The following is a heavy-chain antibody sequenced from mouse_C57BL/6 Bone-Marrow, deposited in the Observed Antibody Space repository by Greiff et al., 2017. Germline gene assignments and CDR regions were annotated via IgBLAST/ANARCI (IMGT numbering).Heavy chain of an antibody. V-gene: IGHV1-81*01. Sequence: QVQPQQSGAELARPGASVKLSCKASGYTFTSYGISWVKQRTGQGLEWIGEIYPRSGNTYYNEKFKGKATLTADKSSSTAYMELRSLTSEDSAVYFCARSPYYYGSSYGGYWGQGTTLTVSS. J-gene: IGHJ2*01. CDR3: ARSPYYYGSSYGGY. CDR1: GYTFTSYG. D-gene: IGHD1-1*01. CDR2: IYPRSGNT.